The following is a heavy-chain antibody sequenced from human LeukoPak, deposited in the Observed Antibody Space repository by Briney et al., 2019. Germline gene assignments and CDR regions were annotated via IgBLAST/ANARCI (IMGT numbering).Heavy chain of an antibody. CDR2: ISGSGGTS. J-gene: IGHJ4*02. CDR1: GFTFNSYA. Sequence: GGSLRLSCAASGFTFNSYALSWVRQTPGKGLEWFSTISGSGGTSHYADSVKGRFTISRDNSKNTLYLQMNSLRAEDTAVYSCAKVRYSGGWYGRFDYLGQGTLVTVSS. V-gene: IGHV3-23*01. CDR3: AKVRYSGGWYGRFDY. D-gene: IGHD6-19*01.